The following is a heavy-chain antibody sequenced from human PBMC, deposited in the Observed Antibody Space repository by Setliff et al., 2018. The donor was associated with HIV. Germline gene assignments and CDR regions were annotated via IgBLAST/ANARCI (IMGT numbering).Heavy chain of an antibody. V-gene: IGHV7-4-1*02. CDR2: INTNTGNP. CDR3: ARPLFSIAAAGIDY. D-gene: IGHD6-13*01. CDR1: GYTFTSYA. Sequence: RASVKVSCKASGYTFTSYAMNWVRQAPGQGLEWMGWINTNTGNPTYAQGFTGRFVFSLDTSVSTAYLQISSLKAEDTAVYYCARPLFSIAAAGIDYWGQGTLVTVSS. J-gene: IGHJ4*02.